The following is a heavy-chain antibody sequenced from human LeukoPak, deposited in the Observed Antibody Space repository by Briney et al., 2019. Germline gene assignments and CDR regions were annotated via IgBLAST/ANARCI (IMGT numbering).Heavy chain of an antibody. Sequence: GGSLRHSCAASGFTFSSYAMSWVRQAPGKGLEWLSAISGSAGSTYYADSVKGRFTISRDNSKNTLYLQMNSLRAEDTAVYYCAKFGAALPQKRLGTNTFDYWGQGTLVTVSS. CDR1: GFTFSSYA. D-gene: IGHD6-6*01. J-gene: IGHJ4*02. CDR3: AKFGAALPQKRLGTNTFDY. V-gene: IGHV3-23*01. CDR2: ISGSAGST.